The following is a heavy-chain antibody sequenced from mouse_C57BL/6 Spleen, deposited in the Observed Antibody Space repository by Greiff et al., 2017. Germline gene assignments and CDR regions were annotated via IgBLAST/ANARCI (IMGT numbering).Heavy chain of an antibody. J-gene: IGHJ2*01. CDR3: ARGVFDY. CDR2: INPYNGGT. CDR1: GYTFTDYY. V-gene: IGHV1-19*01. Sequence: VQLQQSGPVLVKPGASVKMSCKASGYTFTDYYMNWVKQSHGKSLEWIGVINPYNGGTSYNQEFKGKATLPVDTSSSTAYMELNSLTSEDSAVYYCARGVFDYWGQGTTLTVSS.